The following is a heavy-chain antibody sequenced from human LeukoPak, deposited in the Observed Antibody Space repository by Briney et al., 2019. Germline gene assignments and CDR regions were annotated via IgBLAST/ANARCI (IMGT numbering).Heavy chain of an antibody. CDR2: IRSKIYGGTP. V-gene: IGHV3-49*04. CDR3: TRDQTPYY. CDR1: GFNFGDYA. Sequence: GGSLRLSCTTSGFNFGDYAMTWVRQAPGKGLEWVGFIRSKIYGGTPEYAASVKGRFTISRDDSKGVAYLQMNSLKTEDTAVYYCTRDQTPYYWGQGTLVTVSS. J-gene: IGHJ4*02.